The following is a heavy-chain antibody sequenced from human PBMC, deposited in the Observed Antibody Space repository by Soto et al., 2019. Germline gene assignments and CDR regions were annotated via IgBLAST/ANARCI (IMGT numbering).Heavy chain of an antibody. CDR1: GGTFSSYT. Sequence: QVQLVQSGAEVKKPGSSVKVSCKASGGTFSSYTISWVRQAPGQGLEWMGRIIPILGIANYAQKFQGRVTITADKSANTAYMEMSSFRSEDTAVYSCARSLTGYYFFDYWGQGTLVTVSS. V-gene: IGHV1-69*02. CDR3: ARSLTGYYFFDY. CDR2: IIPILGIA. D-gene: IGHD3-9*01. J-gene: IGHJ4*02.